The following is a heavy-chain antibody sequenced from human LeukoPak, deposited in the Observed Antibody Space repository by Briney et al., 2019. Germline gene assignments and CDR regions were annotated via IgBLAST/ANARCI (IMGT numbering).Heavy chain of an antibody. V-gene: IGHV3-30*04. CDR1: GGTFSSYA. CDR2: ISYEGSNK. D-gene: IGHD3-3*01. Sequence: SCKASGGTFSSYAMHWVRQAPGKGLEWVAVISYEGSNKYYADSVKGRFTISRDNSKNTLYLQMNSLRAEDTAVYYCARCRYYDFWSGYDYWGQGTLVTVSS. J-gene: IGHJ4*02. CDR3: ARCRYYDFWSGYDY.